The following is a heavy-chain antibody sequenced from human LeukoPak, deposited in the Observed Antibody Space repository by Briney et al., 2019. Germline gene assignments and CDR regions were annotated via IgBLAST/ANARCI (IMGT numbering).Heavy chain of an antibody. CDR1: EYTFIDYY. D-gene: IGHD3-22*01. CDR2: INPKSGAT. V-gene: IGHV1-2*02. Sequence: GASVKVSCKASEYTFIDYYIHWVRQAPGQGLEWMGWINPKSGATNYAQKFLGRVSMTRDTSIDTAYMELSSLRSEDTAVYYCARHHIRNDYYDSSGYLDYWGQGTLVTVSS. CDR3: ARHHIRNDYYDSSGYLDY. J-gene: IGHJ4*02.